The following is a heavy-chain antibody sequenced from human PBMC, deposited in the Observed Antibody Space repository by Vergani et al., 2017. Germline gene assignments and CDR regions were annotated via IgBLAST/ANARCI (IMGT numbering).Heavy chain of an antibody. CDR1: GFTFSSYA. D-gene: IGHD3-22*01. Sequence: EVQLVESGGGLVQPGGSLRLSCAASGFTFSSYAMSWVRQAPGKGLEWVSAISGSGGSTYYADSVKGRFTISRDNSQNTLYLQMNSLRAEDTAVYYCAKDGDSSGYYYNWYFDLWGRGTLVTVSA. J-gene: IGHJ2*01. V-gene: IGHV3-23*04. CDR2: ISGSGGST. CDR3: AKDGDSSGYYYNWYFDL.